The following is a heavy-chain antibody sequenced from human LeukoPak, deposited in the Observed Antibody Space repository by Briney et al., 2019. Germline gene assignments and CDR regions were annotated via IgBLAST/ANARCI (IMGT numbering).Heavy chain of an antibody. CDR3: ARASMVRGISGMDV. D-gene: IGHD3-10*01. J-gene: IGHJ6*02. Sequence: SETLSLTCTVSGGSISSYYWSWIRQPAGKGLEWIGRIYTSGSTNYNPSLKSRVTMSVDTSKNQFSLKPSSVTAPDTAVYYCARASMVRGISGMDVWGQGTTVTVSS. CDR1: GGSISSYY. V-gene: IGHV4-4*07. CDR2: IYTSGST.